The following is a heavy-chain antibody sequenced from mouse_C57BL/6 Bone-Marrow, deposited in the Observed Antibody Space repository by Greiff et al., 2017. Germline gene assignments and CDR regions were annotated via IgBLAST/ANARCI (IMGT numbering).Heavy chain of an antibody. CDR1: GYTFTDYY. Sequence: EVQLQQSGPELVKPGASVKISCKASGYTFTDYYMNWVKQSHGKSLEWIGDINPNNGGTSYNQKFKGKATLTVDKSSSTAYMELRSLTSEDSAVYYCAGLYYAMDYWGQETSVTVSS. J-gene: IGHJ4*01. CDR2: INPNNGGT. V-gene: IGHV1-26*01. CDR3: AGLYYAMDY.